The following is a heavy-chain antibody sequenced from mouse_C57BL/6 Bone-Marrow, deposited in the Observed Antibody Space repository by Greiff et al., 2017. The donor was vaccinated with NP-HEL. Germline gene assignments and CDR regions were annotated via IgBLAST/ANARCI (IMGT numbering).Heavy chain of an antibody. D-gene: IGHD1-1*01. CDR1: GFTFSDYY. Sequence: EVQRVESGGGLVQPGGSLKLSCAASGFTFSDYYMYWVRQTPEKRLEWVAYISNGGGSTYYPDTVKGRCTISRDNAKNTLYLQMSRLKSEDTAMYYCARPHSTGVAPGYFDVWGTGTTVTVSS. CDR3: ARPHSTGVAPGYFDV. V-gene: IGHV5-12*01. CDR2: ISNGGGST. J-gene: IGHJ1*03.